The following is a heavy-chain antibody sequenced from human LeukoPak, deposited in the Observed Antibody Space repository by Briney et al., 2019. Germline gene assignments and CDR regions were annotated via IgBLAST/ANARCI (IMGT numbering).Heavy chain of an antibody. J-gene: IGHJ4*02. CDR1: GFTFSRYS. Sequence: PGGSLRLSCAASGFTFSRYSMNWVRQAPGKGLEWVSYVSSSSSTIYYGDSVRGRFTVSRDNANNLLYLQMNSLRDEDTAVYYCAGGESEYTSSGDFAYWGQGTLATVSS. D-gene: IGHD6-6*01. CDR3: AGGESEYTSSGDFAY. CDR2: VSSSSSTI. V-gene: IGHV3-48*02.